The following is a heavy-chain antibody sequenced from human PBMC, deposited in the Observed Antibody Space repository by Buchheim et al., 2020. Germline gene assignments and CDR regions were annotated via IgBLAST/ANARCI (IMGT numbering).Heavy chain of an antibody. J-gene: IGHJ6*02. Sequence: EVQLVESGGGLVQPGGSLRLSCVVSGFTFSSYWMSWVRQAPGKGLQWVANIKQDGSDKNYVDSVKGRFTISRDNAKKSLYVQMNSLRAEDTAVYYCAKDLGYCSSTSCAYGMDVWGQGTT. CDR1: GFTFSSYW. D-gene: IGHD2-2*01. CDR3: AKDLGYCSSTSCAYGMDV. V-gene: IGHV3-7*03. CDR2: IKQDGSDK.